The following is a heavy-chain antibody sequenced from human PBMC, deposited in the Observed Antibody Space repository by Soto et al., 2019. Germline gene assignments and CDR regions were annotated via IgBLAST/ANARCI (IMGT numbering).Heavy chain of an antibody. Sequence: GGSLRLSCAASGFTFSSYAMSWVRQAPGKGLEWVSAVSGSGGRAYYADSVKGRFTISRDNSKNTLYLQMNSLRAEDTALYYCAKEMYSSGFFDYWGQGTLVTVSS. J-gene: IGHJ4*02. D-gene: IGHD6-19*01. CDR1: GFTFSSYA. CDR2: VSGSGGRA. CDR3: AKEMYSSGFFDY. V-gene: IGHV3-23*01.